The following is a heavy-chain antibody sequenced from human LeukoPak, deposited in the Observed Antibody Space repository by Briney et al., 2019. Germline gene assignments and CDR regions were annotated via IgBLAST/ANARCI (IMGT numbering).Heavy chain of an antibody. J-gene: IGHJ6*02. CDR1: GFTFSSYA. V-gene: IGHV3-23*01. Sequence: GGSLRLSCAASGFTFSSYAMSWVRQAPGKGLEWVSAISGSGGSTYYADSVKGRFTISRDNSKNTLYLQMNSLRAEDTAVYYCAKDLGQGSGSYYYYYYGMDVWGRGTTVTVSS. CDR3: AKDLGQGSGSYYYYYYGMDV. D-gene: IGHD3-10*01. CDR2: ISGSGGST.